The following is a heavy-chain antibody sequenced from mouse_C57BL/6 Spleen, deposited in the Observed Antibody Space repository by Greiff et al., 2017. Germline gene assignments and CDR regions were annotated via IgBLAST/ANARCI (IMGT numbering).Heavy chain of an antibody. Sequence: VQLQQSGAELVKPGASVKLSCKASGYTFTSYWMHWVKQRPGQGLEWIGMIHPNSGSTNYNEKFKSKATLTVDKSSSTAYMQLSSLTSEDSAVYYCARSGGYYDYYAMDYWGQGTSVTVSS. J-gene: IGHJ4*01. D-gene: IGHD2-3*01. CDR1: GYTFTSYW. V-gene: IGHV1-64*01. CDR3: ARSGGYYDYYAMDY. CDR2: IHPNSGST.